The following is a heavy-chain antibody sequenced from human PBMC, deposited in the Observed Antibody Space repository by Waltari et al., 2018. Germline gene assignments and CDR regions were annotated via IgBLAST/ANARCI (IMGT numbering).Heavy chain of an antibody. CDR1: GFTFSSYA. V-gene: IGHV3-23*01. J-gene: IGHJ4*02. D-gene: IGHD6-19*01. Sequence: EVQLLESGGGLVQPGGSLRLSCAASGFTFSSYAMSWVRQAPGKGLEWVAAISGSGGSTYYAVSVKVWVTISRDNSKNTLYLQMNSVRAEDTAVYYCANRLSGLDYWGQGTLVTVSS. CDR3: ANRLSGLDY. CDR2: ISGSGGST.